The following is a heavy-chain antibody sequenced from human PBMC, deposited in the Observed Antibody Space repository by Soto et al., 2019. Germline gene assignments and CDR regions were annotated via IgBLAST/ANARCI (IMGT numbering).Heavy chain of an antibody. V-gene: IGHV3-21*01. CDR3: ARELVATAKRAMDV. CDR1: GFTFSSYS. J-gene: IGHJ6*04. D-gene: IGHD5-12*01. CDR2: ISSSSSYI. Sequence: PGGSLRLSCAASGFTFSSYSMNWVRQAPGKGLEWVSSISSSSSYIYYADSVKGRFTISRDNAKNSLYLQMNSLRAEDTAVYYCARELVATAKRAMDVWGKGTTVTVSS.